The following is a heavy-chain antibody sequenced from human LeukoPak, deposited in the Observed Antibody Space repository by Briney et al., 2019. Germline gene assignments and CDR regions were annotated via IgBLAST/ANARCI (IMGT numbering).Heavy chain of an antibody. Sequence: GGPLRLSCAASGSTFSSYAMSWVRKAPGKGLEWVARSKNKGQSFLTEYAASVKGRLIISRDDSQNSLHLQMNRLKIEDTAMYYCTTYTPGGIAAAEDWGQGTLVTVSS. CDR2: SKNKGQSFLT. D-gene: IGHD6-13*01. CDR3: TTYTPGGIAAAED. J-gene: IGHJ4*02. V-gene: IGHV3-72*01. CDR1: GSTFSSYA.